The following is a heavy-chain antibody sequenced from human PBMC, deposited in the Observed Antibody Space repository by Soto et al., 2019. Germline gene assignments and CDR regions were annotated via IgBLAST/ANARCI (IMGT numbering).Heavy chain of an antibody. CDR2: XXAXXGXT. J-gene: IGHJ5*02. V-gene: IGHV1-18*04. Sequence: ASVKVSCKASGYTFTSYGISLVRQAPGQGLEWXGWXXAXXGXTXXXQXXXGRVTMTTDTSTSTAYMELRSLRSDDTAVYYCARARSGSYPNWFDPWGQGTLVTVSS. CDR1: GYTFTSYG. CDR3: ARARSGSYPNWFDP. D-gene: IGHD1-26*01.